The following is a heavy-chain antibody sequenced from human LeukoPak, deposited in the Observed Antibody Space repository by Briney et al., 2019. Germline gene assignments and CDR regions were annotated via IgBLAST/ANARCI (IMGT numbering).Heavy chain of an antibody. D-gene: IGHD2-21*01. CDR1: GFTFSNTW. J-gene: IGHJ4*02. V-gene: IGHV3-7*01. CDR3: ARDSDGFDY. Sequence: GGSLRLSCAASGFTFSNTWMSWVRQAPGKGLEWVTNMEPNGNEKYYVDSVKGRFTISRDNAKNSLYLQMNSLRVEDTAVYYCARDSDGFDYWGQGALVTVSS. CDR2: MEPNGNEK.